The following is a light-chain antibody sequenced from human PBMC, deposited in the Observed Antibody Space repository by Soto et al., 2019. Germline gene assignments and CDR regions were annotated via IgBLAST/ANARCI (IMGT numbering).Light chain of an antibody. CDR2: DNN. CDR3: GTWDSSLGAGV. V-gene: IGLV1-51*01. J-gene: IGLJ2*01. CDR1: SSNIGNNY. Sequence: QSVLTQPPSVSAAPGQKVTISCSGSSSNIGNNYVSWYQQLPGTAPKLLIYDNNKRPSGIPDRFSGSKSGTSATLAITGLQTGDEADYYCGTWDSSLGAGVFGGGTKVTVL.